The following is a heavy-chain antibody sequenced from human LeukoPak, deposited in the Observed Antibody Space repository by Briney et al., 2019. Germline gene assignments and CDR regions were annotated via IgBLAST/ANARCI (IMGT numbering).Heavy chain of an antibody. CDR3: AKDGAVAATTNFDY. J-gene: IGHJ4*02. CDR2: ISYDGSNK. V-gene: IGHV3-30*18. D-gene: IGHD6-19*01. Sequence: PERSLRLSCAASGFTFSSYGMHWVRQAPGKGLEWVAVISYDGSNKYYADSVKGRFTISRDNSKNTLYLQMNSLRAEDTAVYYCAKDGAVAATTNFDYWGQGTLVTVSS. CDR1: GFTFSSYG.